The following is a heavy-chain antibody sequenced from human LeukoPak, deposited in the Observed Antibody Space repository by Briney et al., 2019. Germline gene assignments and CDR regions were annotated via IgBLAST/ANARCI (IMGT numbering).Heavy chain of an antibody. CDR1: GGSISSYY. V-gene: IGHV4-59*01. D-gene: IGHD3-3*01. J-gene: IGHJ6*03. Sequence: SETLSLTCTVSGGSISSYYWSWIRQPPGKGLEWIGYIYYSGSTNYNPSLKSRVTISVDTSKNQFSLKLSSVTAADTAVYYCARVPRFLEWLPSRSSYYYYYMDVWGKGTTVAVSS. CDR3: ARVPRFLEWLPSRSSYYYYYMDV. CDR2: IYYSGST.